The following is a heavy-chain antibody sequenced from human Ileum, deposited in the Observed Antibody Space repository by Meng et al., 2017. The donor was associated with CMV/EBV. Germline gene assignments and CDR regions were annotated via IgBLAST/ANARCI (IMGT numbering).Heavy chain of an antibody. V-gene: IGHV3-74*01. CDR3: ARGLSNNWFDP. J-gene: IGHJ5*02. CDR1: GFTFSSYW. Sequence: GESLKISCAASGFTFSSYWMHWVRQAPGKGLVWVSRINSDGSSTSYADSVKGRFTISRDNAKNTLFLQMNSLRAEDTGVYYCARGLSNNWFDPWGRGTLVTVSS. CDR2: INSDGSST.